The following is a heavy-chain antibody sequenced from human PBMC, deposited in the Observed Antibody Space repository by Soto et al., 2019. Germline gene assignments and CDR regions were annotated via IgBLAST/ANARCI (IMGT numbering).Heavy chain of an antibody. Sequence: QVQLQESGPGLVKPSETLSLTCTVSGGSISSYYWSWIRQPPGKGLEWIGYTYYSGSTNYNPSLKSRVTISVATSKNQFSLKLSSTAADTAVYYCARGWGLVFDYWGQGTLVTVSS. CDR3: ARGWGLVFDY. V-gene: IGHV4-59*01. CDR2: TYYSGST. CDR1: GGSISSYY. D-gene: IGHD2-21*02. J-gene: IGHJ4*02.